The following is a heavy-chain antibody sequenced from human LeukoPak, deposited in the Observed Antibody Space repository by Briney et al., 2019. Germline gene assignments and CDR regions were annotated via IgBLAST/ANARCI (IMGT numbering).Heavy chain of an antibody. Sequence: GASVKVSCKASGYTFTSYDINWVRQATGQGLEWMGWMNPNSGNTGYAQKFQGRVTITRNTSISTAYMELSSLRSEDTAVYYCARGRKYCSSTSCYVRHHDAFDIWGQGTMVTVSS. D-gene: IGHD2-2*01. CDR2: MNPNSGNT. CDR1: GYTFTSYD. CDR3: ARGRKYCSSTSCYVRHHDAFDI. V-gene: IGHV1-8*03. J-gene: IGHJ3*02.